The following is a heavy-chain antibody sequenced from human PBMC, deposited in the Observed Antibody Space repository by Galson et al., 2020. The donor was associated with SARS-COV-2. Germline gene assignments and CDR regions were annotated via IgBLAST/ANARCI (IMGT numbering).Heavy chain of an antibody. D-gene: IGHD6-19*01. CDR2: INQDGSDK. CDR3: ARAGHTSGYDY. J-gene: IGHJ4*02. V-gene: IGHV3-7*01. Sequence: TGGSLRLSCAASGFTFSTYCIAWVRQAPGKRLQWVANINQDGSDKYYVGSLRGRFTISRDNAKNSLYLQINSLRAEDTALYYCARAGHTSGYDYWGQGALVTVSS. CDR1: GFTFSTYC.